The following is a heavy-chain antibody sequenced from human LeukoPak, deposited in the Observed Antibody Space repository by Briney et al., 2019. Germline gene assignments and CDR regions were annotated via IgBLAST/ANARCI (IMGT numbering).Heavy chain of an antibody. V-gene: IGHV4-34*01. Sequence: SETLSLTCAVYGGSFSGYYWSWIRQPPGKGLEWIGEINHSGSTNYNPSHKSRVTISVDTSKNQFSLKLSSVTAADTAVYYCARSRSGSYLGFDYWGQGTLVTVSS. CDR2: INHSGST. D-gene: IGHD1-26*01. CDR1: GGSFSGYY. J-gene: IGHJ4*02. CDR3: ARSRSGSYLGFDY.